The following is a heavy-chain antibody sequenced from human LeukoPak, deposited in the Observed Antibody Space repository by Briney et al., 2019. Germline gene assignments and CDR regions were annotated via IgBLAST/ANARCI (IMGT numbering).Heavy chain of an antibody. CDR1: GGSISSYY. Sequence: SETLSLTCTVSGGSISSYYWSWIRQPPGKRLEWIGYIYYSGSTNYNPSLKSRVTISVDTSMNQFSLKLSSVTAADTAVYYCARDRLRLGELSEQAFDIWGQGTLVTVSS. J-gene: IGHJ4*02. V-gene: IGHV4-59*01. D-gene: IGHD3-16*02. CDR2: IYYSGST. CDR3: ARDRLRLGELSEQAFDI.